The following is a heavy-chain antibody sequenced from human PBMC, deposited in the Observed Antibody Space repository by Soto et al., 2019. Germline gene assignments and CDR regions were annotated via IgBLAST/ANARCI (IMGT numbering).Heavy chain of an antibody. Sequence: VASVLVSCKDSGYTFTGYYMHWVRQAPGQGLEWMGWINPKSGATNYAQNFQGRVTMARDTSISTAYMELSRLRSDDTAVYYCARDRGYCSSSGGSNVDHWAHGTLVTVP. D-gene: IGHD2-2*01. CDR3: ARDRGYCSSSGGSNVDH. CDR2: INPKSGAT. V-gene: IGHV1-2*02. CDR1: GYTFTGYY. J-gene: IGHJ4*01.